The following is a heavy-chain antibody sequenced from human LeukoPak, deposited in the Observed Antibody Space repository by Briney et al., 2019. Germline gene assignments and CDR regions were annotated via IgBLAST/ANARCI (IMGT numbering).Heavy chain of an antibody. J-gene: IGHJ6*03. D-gene: IGHD1-20*01. CDR3: ARVGNWKYYYIDV. CDR2: INQDGSEK. CDR1: GFTVSSFW. V-gene: IGHV3-7*01. Sequence: GGSLRRSCAASGFTVSSFWRRWARQAPGQGLEWGANINQDGSEKYHMDSGKGRFTTSRDTANNSLYLQRNSLRADDTAVYYCARVGNWKYYYIDVWGQGTPVTVSS.